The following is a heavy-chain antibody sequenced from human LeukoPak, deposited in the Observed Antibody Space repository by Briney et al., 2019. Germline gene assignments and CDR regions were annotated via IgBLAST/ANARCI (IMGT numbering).Heavy chain of an antibody. D-gene: IGHD3-16*01. Sequence: TSQTLSLTCTVSGGSISSDRFYWTWVRQPAGKGLEWIGRIKSSNTNYNPSLKSRVSISLDTSTNQFSLKLSSLTAADTAVYYCARVPDWTYVPDYRGQGTLVTVSS. CDR2: IKSSNT. CDR1: GGSISSDRFY. J-gene: IGHJ4*02. CDR3: ARVPDWTYVPDY. V-gene: IGHV4-61*02.